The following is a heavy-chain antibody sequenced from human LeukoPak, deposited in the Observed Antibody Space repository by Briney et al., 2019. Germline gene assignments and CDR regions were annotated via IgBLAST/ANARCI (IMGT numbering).Heavy chain of an antibody. CDR2: IVPVIGVA. CDR3: ARHSSRGHYYDFDF. D-gene: IGHD3-22*01. Sequence: GASVKVSCKAPGDTLITHFISWVRQAPGQGLEWVGRIVPVIGVATYAQSLQGRVIITADRSTNTAYMELSSLRFEDSAVYFCARHSSRGHYYDFDFWGQGSLLTVSS. V-gene: IGHV1-69*02. CDR1: GDTLITHF. J-gene: IGHJ4*02.